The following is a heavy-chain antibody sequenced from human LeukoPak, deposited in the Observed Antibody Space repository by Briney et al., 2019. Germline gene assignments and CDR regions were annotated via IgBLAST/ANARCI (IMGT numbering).Heavy chain of an antibody. CDR1: GYTFSSYC. CDR2: INSDGRRA. Sequence: GGSLRLSCAASGYTFSSYCMHWVRQVPGKGLLWVARINSDGRRASYAESVKGRFTISRDNAKNTLYLQMNSLRAEDAAVYFCVRYVWGDRDGFFDRWGQGTLVTVSS. J-gene: IGHJ4*02. D-gene: IGHD5-24*01. V-gene: IGHV3-74*01. CDR3: VRYVWGDRDGFFDR.